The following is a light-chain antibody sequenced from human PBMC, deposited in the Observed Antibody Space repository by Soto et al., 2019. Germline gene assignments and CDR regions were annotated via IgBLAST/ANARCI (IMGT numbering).Light chain of an antibody. V-gene: IGKV3-20*01. CDR2: GAS. CDR3: QQYDDSIT. J-gene: IGKJ5*01. CDR1: QSVSSSY. Sequence: EIVLTQSPDTLSLSPGESATLSCRASQSVSSSYLAWYQQKPGRAPRLLIYGASNRATGIPDRFSGSGSGTDFTLTISRLEPEDFAVFYCQQYDDSITFGQGTRLGIE.